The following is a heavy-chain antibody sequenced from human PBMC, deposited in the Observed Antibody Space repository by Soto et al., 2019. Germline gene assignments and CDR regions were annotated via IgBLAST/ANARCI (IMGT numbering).Heavy chain of an antibody. CDR2: IYYSGST. CDR1: GGSISSSSYY. V-gene: IGHV4-39*01. CDR3: ARQNIIYGTLDY. J-gene: IGHJ4*02. Sequence: SETLSLTCTVSGGSISSSSYYWGWIRQPPGKGLEWIGSIYYSGSTYYNPSLKSRVTISVDTSKNQFSLKLSSVTAADTAVYYCARQNIIYGTLDYWGQGTLVTVS. D-gene: IGHD3-10*01.